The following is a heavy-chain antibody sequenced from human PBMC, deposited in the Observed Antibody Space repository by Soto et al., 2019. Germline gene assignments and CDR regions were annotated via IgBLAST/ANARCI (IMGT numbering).Heavy chain of an antibody. CDR3: AFEGGVGYGSSWGAL. CDR2: IWHDGIYK. D-gene: IGHD6-13*01. CDR1: GVSFSTYG. V-gene: IGHV3-33*01. Sequence: QVQLVESGGGVVQPGRSLRLSCVASGVSFSTYGMHWVRQAPGKGLEWVASIWHDGIYKFHADAVKGRFAISRDNSMNSLYLQMNGLTVEDTAVYYCAFEGGVGYGSSWGALWGEGTLVTVSS. J-gene: IGHJ4*02.